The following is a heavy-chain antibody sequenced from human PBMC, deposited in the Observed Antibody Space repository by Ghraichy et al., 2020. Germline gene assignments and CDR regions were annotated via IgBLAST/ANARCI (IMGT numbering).Heavy chain of an antibody. CDR3: ARGAQVADGGLTTEYYYYYGMDV. D-gene: IGHD6-13*01. V-gene: IGHV4-59*01. CDR2: IYYSGST. J-gene: IGHJ6*02. CDR1: GGSISSYY. Sequence: SETLSLTCTVSGGSISSYYWSWIRQPPGKGLEWIGYIYYSGSTNYNPSLKSRVTISVDPSKNQFSLKLSSVTAADTAVYYCARGAQVADGGLTTEYYYYYGMDVWGQGTTVTVSS.